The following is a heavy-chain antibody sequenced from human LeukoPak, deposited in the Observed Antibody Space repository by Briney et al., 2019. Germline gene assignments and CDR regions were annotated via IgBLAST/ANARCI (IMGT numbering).Heavy chain of an antibody. D-gene: IGHD4-17*01. J-gene: IGHJ4*02. CDR1: GFTFSSYG. V-gene: IGHV3-23*01. Sequence: PGGTLRLSCAASGFTFSSYGMSWVRQAPGKGLEWVSAISGSGGSTYYADSVKGRFTISRDNSKNTLYLQMNSLRAEDTAVYYCARGHTAVTRHFDFRGQGTLVTVSS. CDR3: ARGHTAVTRHFDF. CDR2: ISGSGGST.